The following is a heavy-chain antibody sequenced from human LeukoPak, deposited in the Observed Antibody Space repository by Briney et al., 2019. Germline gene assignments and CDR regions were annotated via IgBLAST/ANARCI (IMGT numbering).Heavy chain of an antibody. D-gene: IGHD6-13*01. Sequence: PGGSLRLSCSASGFIFSSYAMHWVRQAPGQGLEHVSSISTNGDYTYYTHSVEGRLTISRDNSKNTLYLQMSSLRTEDTAVYYCVKDQRVGLSSWFVPYLYFDYWGQGTLVTVSS. J-gene: IGHJ4*02. V-gene: IGHV3-64D*06. CDR3: VKDQRVGLSSWFVPYLYFDY. CDR2: ISTNGDYT. CDR1: GFIFSSYA.